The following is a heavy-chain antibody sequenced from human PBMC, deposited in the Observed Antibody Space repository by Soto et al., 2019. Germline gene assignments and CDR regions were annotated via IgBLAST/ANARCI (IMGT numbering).Heavy chain of an antibody. Sequence: VQLLESGGGLVQPGGSLRLSCAASGFAFNTYAMDWVRQAPGKGLEWVSSLSGSGDRTYYADSVKGRFTISRDNSENTLYLEMNSLRAEDTAVYYCANSDRGGSGNSNFWGQGTLVTVSS. V-gene: IGHV3-23*01. CDR1: GFAFNTYA. D-gene: IGHD3-10*01. CDR2: LSGSGDRT. CDR3: ANSDRGGSGNSNF. J-gene: IGHJ4*02.